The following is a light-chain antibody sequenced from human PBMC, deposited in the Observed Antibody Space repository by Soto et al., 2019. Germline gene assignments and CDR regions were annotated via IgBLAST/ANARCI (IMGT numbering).Light chain of an antibody. CDR3: QQYGSSPYT. V-gene: IGKV3-20*01. CDR1: QSVRSSY. CDR2: GAS. Sequence: IVLTQSPDTLSLSPGERGTLSCRASQSVRSSYLAWYQQKPGQAPRLLIYGASSRATGIPDRFSGSGSGTDFTLTISRLEPEDFAVYYCQQYGSSPYTFGQGTKLEIK. J-gene: IGKJ2*01.